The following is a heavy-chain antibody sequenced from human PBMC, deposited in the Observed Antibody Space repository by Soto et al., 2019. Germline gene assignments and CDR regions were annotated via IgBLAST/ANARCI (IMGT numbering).Heavy chain of an antibody. V-gene: IGHV1-18*01. CDR1: GYTFTSYG. CDR3: ARVHYDFWSGYYPLYYYYYMDV. CDR2: ISAYNGNT. Sequence: GASVKVSCKASGYTFTSYGISWVRQAPGQGLEWMGWISAYNGNTNYAQKLQGRVTMTTDTSTSTAYMELRSLRSDDTAVYYCARVHYDFWSGYYPLYYYYYMDVWGKGTTVTVSS. J-gene: IGHJ6*03. D-gene: IGHD3-3*01.